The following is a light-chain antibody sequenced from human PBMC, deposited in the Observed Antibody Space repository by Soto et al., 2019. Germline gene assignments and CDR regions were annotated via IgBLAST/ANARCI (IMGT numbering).Light chain of an antibody. Sequence: QSALTQPASVSGSPGQSITISCTGTSSDVGGYNYVSWYQQHPGKAPKLMVYDVSNRPSGVSNRFSGSKSGNTASLTISGLQAEDEADYYCSSYTSSSKALGYVFVTGTKLTVL. CDR1: SSDVGGYNY. CDR2: DVS. CDR3: SSYTSSSKALGYV. V-gene: IGLV2-14*01. J-gene: IGLJ1*01.